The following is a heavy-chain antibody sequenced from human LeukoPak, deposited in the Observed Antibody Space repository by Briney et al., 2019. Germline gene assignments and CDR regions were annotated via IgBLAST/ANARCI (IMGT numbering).Heavy chain of an antibody. V-gene: IGHV4-38-2*02. CDR2: IHHRGST. D-gene: IGHD5-12*01. CDR3: ARSRGYGPSFDY. Sequence: SETLSLTCTVSGYSISSGYYWGWIRQPPGKGLEWIGSIHHRGSTYYNPSLKSRATISVDTSKNQFSLKLSSVTAADAAVYYCARSRGYGPSFDYWGQGTLVTVSS. CDR1: GYSISSGYY. J-gene: IGHJ4*02.